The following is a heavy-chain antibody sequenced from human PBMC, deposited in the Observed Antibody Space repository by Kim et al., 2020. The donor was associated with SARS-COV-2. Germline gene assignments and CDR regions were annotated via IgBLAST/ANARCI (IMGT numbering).Heavy chain of an antibody. D-gene: IGHD4-4*01. J-gene: IGHJ4*02. Sequence: AQRFQGRVTMAREPSTSTVYMELSSLRSGDTAVYYCARAGVEMATVYFDYWGQGTLVTVSS. V-gene: IGHV1-46*01. CDR3: ARAGVEMATVYFDY.